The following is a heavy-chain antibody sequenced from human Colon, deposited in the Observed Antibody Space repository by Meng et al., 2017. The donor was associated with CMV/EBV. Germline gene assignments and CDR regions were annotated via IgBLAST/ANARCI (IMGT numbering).Heavy chain of an antibody. J-gene: IGHJ4*02. Sequence: AACGFTFSSYGMHWVRQAPGKGLEWVAVIWYDGSNKYYADSVKGRFTISRDNSKNTLYLQMNSLRAEDTAVYYCAKVDPSSGWGYFDYWGQGTLVTSPQ. D-gene: IGHD6-19*01. V-gene: IGHV3-33*06. CDR3: AKVDPSSGWGYFDY. CDR1: GFTFSSYG. CDR2: IWYDGSNK.